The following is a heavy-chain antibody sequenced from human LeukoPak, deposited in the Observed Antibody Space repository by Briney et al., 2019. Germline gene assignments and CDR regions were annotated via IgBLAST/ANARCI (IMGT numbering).Heavy chain of an antibody. Sequence: SQTLSLTCTVSGGSISSYYWSWIRQPPGKGLEWNGYTYYSGSTNYNPSLKSRVTISVDTSKNQFSLKLSSVTAADTAVYYCARDSDFWSHRGYYGMDVWGQGTTVTVSS. J-gene: IGHJ6*02. CDR1: GGSISSYY. D-gene: IGHD3-3*01. CDR3: ARDSDFWSHRGYYGMDV. CDR2: TYYSGST. V-gene: IGHV4-59*01.